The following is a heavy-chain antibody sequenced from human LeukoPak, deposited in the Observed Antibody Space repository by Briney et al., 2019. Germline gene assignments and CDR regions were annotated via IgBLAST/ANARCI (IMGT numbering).Heavy chain of an antibody. D-gene: IGHD3-3*01. CDR2: IYYSGST. Sequence: SETLSLTCTVSGGSISSSSYYWGWIPQPPGKGLEWIGSIYYSGSTYYNPSLKSRVIISVDTSKNQFCLKLSSVNAADRAVYYCASQWIFLYNWFDAWGQGTLVTVSS. CDR1: GGSISSSSYY. J-gene: IGHJ5*02. V-gene: IGHV4-39*01. CDR3: ASQWIFLYNWFDA.